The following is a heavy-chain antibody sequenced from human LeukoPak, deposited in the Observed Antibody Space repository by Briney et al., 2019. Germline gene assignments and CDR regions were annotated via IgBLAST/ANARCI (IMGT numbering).Heavy chain of an antibody. CDR2: IYHSGNT. J-gene: IGHJ3*02. V-gene: IGHV4-38-2*02. D-gene: IGHD3-16*01. CDR1: GYSISSGYY. CDR3: ARDEGASAFDI. Sequence: PSETLSLTCAVSGYSISSGYYWGWIRQPPGKGLEWIGNIYHSGNTYYNPSLKSRVTISVDTSKNQFSLKLSSVTAADTAVYYCARDEGASAFDIWGQGTMVTVSS.